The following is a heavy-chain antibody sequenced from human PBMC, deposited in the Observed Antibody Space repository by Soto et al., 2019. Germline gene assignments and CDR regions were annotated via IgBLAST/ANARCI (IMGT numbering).Heavy chain of an antibody. CDR3: ARLVAVGNF. Sequence: SETLSLTCTVSGGSISSYYWSWIRQPPGKGLEWIGYIYYSGSTNYNPSLKSRVTISVDTSKNQFSLKLSSVTAADTAVYYCARLVAVGNFWGKGTTVIVSS. CDR1: GGSISSYY. V-gene: IGHV4-59*08. J-gene: IGHJ6*04. CDR2: IYYSGST. D-gene: IGHD2-15*01.